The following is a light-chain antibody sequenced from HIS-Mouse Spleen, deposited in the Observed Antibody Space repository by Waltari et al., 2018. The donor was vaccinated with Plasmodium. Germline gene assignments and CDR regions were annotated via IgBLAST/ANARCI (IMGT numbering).Light chain of an antibody. V-gene: IGLV3-10*01. J-gene: IGLJ3*02. Sequence: SYELTQPPSVSVSPGQTARITCSGDALPKKYAYWYQQKSGQAPVLGIYEDSKRPSGIPGGFSGSSSGTMADLTISGAQVEDEADYHCYSTDSSGNHRVFGGGTKLTVL. CDR2: EDS. CDR3: YSTDSSGNHRV. CDR1: ALPKKY.